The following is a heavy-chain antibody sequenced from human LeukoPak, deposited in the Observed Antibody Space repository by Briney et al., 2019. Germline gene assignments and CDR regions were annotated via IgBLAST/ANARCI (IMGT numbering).Heavy chain of an antibody. CDR1: GFPFSSHA. CDR3: VREAGYCASVCLKSNWFDP. Sequence: PGGSLRLSCAASGFPFSSHAMSWVRQPPWKGLEWVSSISNGKTYYADSVRGRFTISRDDSKNTVYLQMNSLRDEDTALYYCVREAGYCASVCLKSNWFDPWGQGTLVTVSS. J-gene: IGHJ5*02. V-gene: IGHV3-23*01. D-gene: IGHD2-21*02. CDR2: ISNGKT.